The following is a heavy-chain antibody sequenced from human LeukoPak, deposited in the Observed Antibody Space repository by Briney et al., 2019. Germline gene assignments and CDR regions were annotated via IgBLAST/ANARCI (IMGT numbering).Heavy chain of an antibody. V-gene: IGHV3-21*01. CDR3: ARADWDTAMIDY. CDR1: GFTFSSYS. D-gene: IGHD5-18*01. Sequence: GGSLKLSCAASGFTFSSYSMNWVRQAPGKGLEWVSSISSSSSYIYYADSVKGRFTISRDNAKNSLYLQMNSLRAEDTAVYYCARADWDTAMIDYWGQGTLVTVSS. CDR2: ISSSSSYI. J-gene: IGHJ4*02.